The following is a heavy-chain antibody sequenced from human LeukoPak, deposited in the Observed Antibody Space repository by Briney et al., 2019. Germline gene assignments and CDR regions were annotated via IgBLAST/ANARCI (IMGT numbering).Heavy chain of an antibody. CDR1: SGSIRSSSYY. CDR2: IYYSGST. J-gene: IGHJ4*02. V-gene: IGHV4-61*01. D-gene: IGHD3-10*01. Sequence: SETLSLTCTVSSGSIRSSSYYWSWIRQPPGKGLEWIGYIYYSGSTNYNPSLKSRVTISVDTSKNQFSLKLSSVTAADTAVYYCARFVWFGELSFDYWGQGTLVTVSS. CDR3: ARFVWFGELSFDY.